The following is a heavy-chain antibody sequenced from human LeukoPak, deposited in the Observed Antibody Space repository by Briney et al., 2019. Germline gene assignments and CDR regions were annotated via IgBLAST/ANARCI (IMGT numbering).Heavy chain of an antibody. D-gene: IGHD3-22*01. CDR2: INEDGTYT. Sequence: PGGSLRLSCVDSGISRRYWMHWVRQVPGKGLVWASRINEDGTYTSYADSVKGRFTISRDNAKNTLYLQMNSLSVDDTAVYYCANDLSGYYDYWGQGTLVTVSS. CDR1: GISRRYW. CDR3: ANDLSGYYDY. J-gene: IGHJ4*02. V-gene: IGHV3-74*01.